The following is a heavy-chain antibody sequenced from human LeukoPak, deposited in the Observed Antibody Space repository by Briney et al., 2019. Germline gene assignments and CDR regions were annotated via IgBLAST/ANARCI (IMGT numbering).Heavy chain of an antibody. CDR1: GFTFSGYW. Sequence: QPGGSLRLSCAASGFTFSGYWMSWVRQAPGKGLEWVANINQDGSEKYYVDSVKGRFTISRDNAKNSLYLQMNSLRAEDTAVYYCARRRGSYSFDYWGQGTLVTVSS. D-gene: IGHD1-26*01. CDR2: INQDGSEK. V-gene: IGHV3-7*01. CDR3: ARRRGSYSFDY. J-gene: IGHJ4*02.